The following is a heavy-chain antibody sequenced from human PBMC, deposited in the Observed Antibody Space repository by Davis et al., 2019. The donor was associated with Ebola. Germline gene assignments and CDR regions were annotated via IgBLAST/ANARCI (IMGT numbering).Heavy chain of an antibody. V-gene: IGHV3-20*04. CDR2: INWNGGSA. CDR1: GFTFDDYA. D-gene: IGHD3-22*01. J-gene: IGHJ3*02. Sequence: GESLKISCAASGFTFDDYAMSWVRQAPGKGLEWVSGINWNGGSAGYADSVKGRFTISRDNAQNSLYLRMNSLRAEDTAIYYCARGGYYDNSGYSHEAFDIWGQGTMVTVSS. CDR3: ARGGYYDNSGYSHEAFDI.